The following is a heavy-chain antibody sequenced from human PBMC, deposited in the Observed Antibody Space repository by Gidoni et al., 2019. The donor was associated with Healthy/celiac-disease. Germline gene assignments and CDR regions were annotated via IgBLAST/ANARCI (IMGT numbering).Heavy chain of an antibody. J-gene: IGHJ6*02. D-gene: IGHD3-3*01. CDR1: GSSISRGYY. V-gene: IGHV4-38-2*02. CDR3: ARETGDYDFWSGLVLVYYGMDV. CDR2: IYHSGST. Sequence: QVQLQESGPGLVKPSETLSLTCTVSGSSISRGYYWGWIRQPPGKGLEWIGSIYHSGSTYYNPSLKSRVTISVDTSKNQFSLKLSSVTAADTAVYYCARETGDYDFWSGLVLVYYGMDVWGQGTTVTVSS.